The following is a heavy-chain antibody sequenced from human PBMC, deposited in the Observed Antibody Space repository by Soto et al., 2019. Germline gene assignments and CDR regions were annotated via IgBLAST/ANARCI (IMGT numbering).Heavy chain of an antibody. CDR1: GFTFSSYA. CDR2: ISSNGGST. J-gene: IGHJ2*01. Sequence: GGSLRLSCSASGFTFSSYAMHWVRQAPGKGLEYVSAISSNGGSTYYADSVKGRFTISRDNSKNTLYLQMSSLRAEDTAVYYCVRTPGNPGVIQLWSHWYFDLWGRGTLVTVSS. D-gene: IGHD5-18*01. CDR3: VRTPGNPGVIQLWSHWYFDL. V-gene: IGHV3-64D*08.